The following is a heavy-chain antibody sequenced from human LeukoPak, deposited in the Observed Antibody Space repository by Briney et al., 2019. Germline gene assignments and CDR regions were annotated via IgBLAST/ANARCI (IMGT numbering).Heavy chain of an antibody. V-gene: IGHV3-30*18. J-gene: IGHJ4*02. CDR1: GFTFSSYE. CDR3: AKGFSSSPIDY. Sequence: GGSLRLSCAASGFTFSSYEMNWVRQAPGKGLEWVAVISYDGSNKYYADSVKGRFTISRDDSKNTLYLQMNSLRAEDTAVYYCAKGFSSSPIDYWGQGTLVTVSS. D-gene: IGHD6-6*01. CDR2: ISYDGSNK.